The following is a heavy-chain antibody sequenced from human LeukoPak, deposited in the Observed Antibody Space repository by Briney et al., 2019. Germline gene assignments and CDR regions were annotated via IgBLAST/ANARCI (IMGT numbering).Heavy chain of an antibody. CDR3: ATDPPDRYNWFDP. CDR1: GYTLTELS. V-gene: IGHV1-24*01. Sequence: GASVKVSCKVSGYTLTELSMHWVRQAPGKGLEWMGGFDPEDGETIYAQKFQGRVTMTEDTSTDSAYMELSSLRSEDTAVYYCATDPPDRYNWFDPWGQGTLVTVSS. D-gene: IGHD1-14*01. J-gene: IGHJ5*02. CDR2: FDPEDGET.